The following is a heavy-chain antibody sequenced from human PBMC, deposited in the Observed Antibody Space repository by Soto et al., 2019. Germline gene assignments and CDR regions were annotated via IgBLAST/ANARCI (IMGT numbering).Heavy chain of an antibody. J-gene: IGHJ4*02. D-gene: IGHD3-22*01. Sequence: QITLKESGPTLVKPTQTLTLTCTFSGFSLSTSGVGVGWIRQPPGKALEWLALIYWDDDKRYSPSLKSRLTITKDTSKNQVVLTMTNMDPVDTATYYCARLYYYDSSGLNFDYWGQGTLVTVSS. CDR1: GFSLSTSGVG. CDR2: IYWDDDK. CDR3: ARLYYYDSSGLNFDY. V-gene: IGHV2-5*02.